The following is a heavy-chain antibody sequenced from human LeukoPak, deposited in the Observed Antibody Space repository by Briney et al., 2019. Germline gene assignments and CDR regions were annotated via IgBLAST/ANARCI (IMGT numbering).Heavy chain of an antibody. CDR2: IYSGGST. CDR1: GFIVSSNY. CDR3: ARVGVLELRGFDY. D-gene: IGHD1-7*01. V-gene: IGHV3-53*01. Sequence: GGSLRLSCAASGFIVSSNYMSWVRQAPGKGLEWVSVIYSGGSTYYADSVKGRFTISRDNSKNTLYLQMNSLRAEDTAVYCCARVGVLELRGFDYWGQGTLVTVSS. J-gene: IGHJ4*02.